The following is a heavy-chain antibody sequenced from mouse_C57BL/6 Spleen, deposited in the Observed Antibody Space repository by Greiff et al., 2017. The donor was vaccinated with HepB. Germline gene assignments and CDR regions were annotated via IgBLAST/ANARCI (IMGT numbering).Heavy chain of an antibody. D-gene: IGHD1-1*01. V-gene: IGHV1-82*01. CDR2: IYPGDGDT. Sequence: VQLQQSGPELVKPGASVKISCKASGYAFSSSWMNWVKQRPGKGLEWIGRIYPGDGDTNYNGKFKGKATLTADKSSSTAYMQLSSLTSEDSAVYFCARWGYGSSYYAMDYWGQGTSVTVSS. CDR3: ARWGYGSSYYAMDY. J-gene: IGHJ4*01. CDR1: GYAFSSSW.